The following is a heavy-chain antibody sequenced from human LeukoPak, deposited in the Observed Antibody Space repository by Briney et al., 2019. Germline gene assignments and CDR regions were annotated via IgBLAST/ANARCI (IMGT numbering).Heavy chain of an antibody. CDR1: GFTFDTLA. J-gene: IGHJ5*02. V-gene: IGHV3-33*01. D-gene: IGHD2-2*01. Sequence: GGSLRLSCAASGFTFDTLAMHWARQAPGRGLEWVALIWYDGSKEYYADSVKGRFTISRDNFKDTLSLQMTSLRAEDTAVYYCARDFCTSSACSMFDPWGQGTLVTVSS. CDR2: IWYDGSKE. CDR3: ARDFCTSSACSMFDP.